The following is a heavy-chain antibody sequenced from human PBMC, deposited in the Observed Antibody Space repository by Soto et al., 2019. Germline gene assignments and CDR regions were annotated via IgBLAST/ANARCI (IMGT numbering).Heavy chain of an antibody. D-gene: IGHD3-22*01. CDR1: GGTFSSYA. CDR2: IIPIFGTA. Sequence: SVKVSCKASGGTFSSYAISWVRQAPGQGLEWMGGIIPIFGTANYAQKFQGRVTITADESTSTAYMELSSLRSEDTAVYYCAKSLYYYDSSGRYFDYWGQGTLVTVSS. CDR3: AKSLYYYDSSGRYFDY. V-gene: IGHV1-69*13. J-gene: IGHJ4*02.